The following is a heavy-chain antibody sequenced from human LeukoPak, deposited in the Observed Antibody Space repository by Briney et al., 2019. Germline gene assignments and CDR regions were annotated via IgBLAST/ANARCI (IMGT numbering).Heavy chain of an antibody. CDR2: ISSSTSYI. V-gene: IGHV3-21*01. J-gene: IGHJ6*02. CDR3: ARAEGDYLNYYGMDV. D-gene: IGHD4-17*01. Sequence: GGSLRLSCAASGXNFSSYSMNWVRQAPGKGREWVSSISSSTSYIYYAASVNGRFTISRDNAKNSLYLQMNSLRAEDTAVYYCARAEGDYLNYYGMDVWGQGITVTVSS. CDR1: GXNFSSYS.